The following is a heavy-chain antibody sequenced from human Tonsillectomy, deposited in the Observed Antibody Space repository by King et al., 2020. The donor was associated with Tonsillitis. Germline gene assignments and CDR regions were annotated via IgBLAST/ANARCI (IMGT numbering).Heavy chain of an antibody. Sequence: VQLVESGAEVKKAGDSLKISCTASGYSFKDYWIGWVRQVPGKGLEWVGITYPYESDTRYSPSFQGQVIISADKSISTAYLQWSSLKASDTAIYYCARDLHTAMFSWGQGTLVTVSS. V-gene: IGHV5-51*01. CDR1: GYSFKDYW. D-gene: IGHD5-18*01. J-gene: IGHJ4*02. CDR2: TYPYESDT. CDR3: ARDLHTAMFS.